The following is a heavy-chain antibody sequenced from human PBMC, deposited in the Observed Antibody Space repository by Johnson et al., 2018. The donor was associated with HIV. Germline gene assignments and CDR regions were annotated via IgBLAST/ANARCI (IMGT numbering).Heavy chain of an antibody. CDR3: AREGGTFYDSSGSLAFDI. Sequence: VQLVESVGGVVQPGRSLRLSRAASGFTFSSYAMHWVRQTPGKGLEWVAIISYDGSNKYYADSVKGRFTISRDNSKNTLYLQMNRLRAEDTAVYYCAREGGTFYDSSGSLAFDIWGQGTMVAVSS. D-gene: IGHD3-22*01. CDR1: GFTFSSYA. J-gene: IGHJ3*02. V-gene: IGHV3-30-3*01. CDR2: ISYDGSNK.